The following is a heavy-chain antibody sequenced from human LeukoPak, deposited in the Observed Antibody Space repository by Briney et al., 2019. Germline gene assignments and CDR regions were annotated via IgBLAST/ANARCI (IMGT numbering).Heavy chain of an antibody. V-gene: IGHV3-23*01. D-gene: IGHD6-19*01. J-gene: IGHJ4*02. Sequence: TGGSLRISCAASGFTFSSSSMSWVRQAPGKGLEWVSVISGSGGSTDYADSVKGRFTISRDNSKNTLYLQINSLRAEDTAVYYCAKGSGWYVWGQGTLVTVSS. CDR2: ISGSGGST. CDR1: GFTFSSSS. CDR3: AKGSGWYV.